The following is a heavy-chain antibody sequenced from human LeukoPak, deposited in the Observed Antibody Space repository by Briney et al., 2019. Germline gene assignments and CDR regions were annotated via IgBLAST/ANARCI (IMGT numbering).Heavy chain of an antibody. J-gene: IGHJ4*02. CDR3: ARLRDSNNWYAVDY. V-gene: IGHV4-59*01. Sequence: SETLSLTCTVSGGSISSYYWSWIRQPPGKGLEWIGYIYYTGSSYYNPSLKSRVTISVDMSKNQFSLKLNSVTAADTAVYYCARLRDSNNWYAVDYWGQGTLVTVSS. CDR2: IYYTGSS. D-gene: IGHD6-13*01. CDR1: GGSISSYY.